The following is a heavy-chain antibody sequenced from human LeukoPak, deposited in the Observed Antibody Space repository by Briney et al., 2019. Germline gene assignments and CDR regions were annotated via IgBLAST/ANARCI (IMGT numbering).Heavy chain of an antibody. V-gene: IGHV1-69*04. CDR3: ARDNHYYDSSGYPFDY. CDR2: IIPILGIA. D-gene: IGHD3-22*01. Sequence: GSSVKVSCKASEGTFSSYAISWVRQAPVQGLEWIGSIIPILGIANYAQKFPCRVTITADKSTSTAYMELSSLRSEDTAVYYCARDNHYYDSSGYPFDYWGQGTLVTVSS. CDR1: EGTFSSYA. J-gene: IGHJ4*02.